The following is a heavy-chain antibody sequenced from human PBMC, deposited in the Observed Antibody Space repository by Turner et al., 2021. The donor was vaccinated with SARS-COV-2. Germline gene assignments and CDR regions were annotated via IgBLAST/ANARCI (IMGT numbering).Heavy chain of an antibody. V-gene: IGHV3-30-3*01. CDR1: GLTFSSYA. CDR2: ISYDGTNK. D-gene: IGHD1-26*01. CDR3: ARPFGGNYYRGLEY. Sequence: QVQLVESGGGEVQPGRSLRLSCVASGLTFSSYAIHWASQAPGKGLEWVAVISYDGTNKYYADSVKGRFTFSRDDSKNTLYLQMNSLRTEDTAVYYCARPFGGNYYRGLEYWGQGTLVTVSS. J-gene: IGHJ4*02.